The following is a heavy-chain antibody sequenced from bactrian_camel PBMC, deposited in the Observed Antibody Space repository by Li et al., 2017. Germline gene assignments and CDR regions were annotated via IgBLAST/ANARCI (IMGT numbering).Heavy chain of an antibody. Sequence: HVQLVESGGGSVQAGGSLRLSCAASGYSVSTNLMGWFRQAPGKEREGVACINAFSGTSYADSVKGRFTISKDNTKNTINLELNSLKPEDTAMYSCKTWGGSCGAFGRWGQGTQVTVS. V-gene: IGHV3S53*01. CDR3: KTWGGSCGAFGR. CDR1: GYSVSTNL. CDR2: INAFSGT. J-gene: IGHJ6*01. D-gene: IGHD2*01.